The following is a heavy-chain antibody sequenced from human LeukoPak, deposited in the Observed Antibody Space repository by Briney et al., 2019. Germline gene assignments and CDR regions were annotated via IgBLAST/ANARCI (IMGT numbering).Heavy chain of an antibody. V-gene: IGHV3-21*04. CDR1: GFTFSRFS. CDR3: ATLDYGDFEIRIWWTPGAFDI. Sequence: PGGSLRLSCAASGFTFSRFSMNWVRQAPGKGLEWVSSISSSGTYIYYADSVKGRFTISRDNSKNTLYLQMNSLRAEDTAVYYCATLDYGDFEIRIWWTPGAFDIWGQGTMVTVSS. CDR2: ISSSGTYI. J-gene: IGHJ3*02. D-gene: IGHD4-17*01.